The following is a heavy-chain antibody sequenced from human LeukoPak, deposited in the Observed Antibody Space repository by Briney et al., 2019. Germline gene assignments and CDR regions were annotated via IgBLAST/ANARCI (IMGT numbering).Heavy chain of an antibody. V-gene: IGHV3-30*04. D-gene: IGHD3-10*02. CDR1: GFTFSSYA. J-gene: IGHJ6*02. CDR3: ARGVFGESYYGMDV. CDR2: ISYDGSNQ. Sequence: GRSLRLSCAASGFTFSSYAMHWVRQAPGKGLEWVAVISYDGSNQYYADSVKGRFTISRDNSKNTLYLQMNSLRAEDPAVYYCARGVFGESYYGMDVWGQGTTVTVSS.